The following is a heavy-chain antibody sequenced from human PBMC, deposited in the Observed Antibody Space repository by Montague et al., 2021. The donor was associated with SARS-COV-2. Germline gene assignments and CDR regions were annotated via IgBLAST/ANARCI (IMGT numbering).Heavy chain of an antibody. CDR3: ARRGSSDWGVTVSAELDY. J-gene: IGHJ4*02. V-gene: IGHV4-34*01. D-gene: IGHD3-10*01. CDR2: INQSGRT. Sequence: SETLSLTCAVYGGSFSGYYWSWIRQPPEKGLEWIGEINQSGRTNNNPSLKSRVIISVDTSKNQFSLKLSSVAAADTAVYYCARRGSSDWGVTVSAELDYWGQGILVIVSS. CDR1: GGSFSGYY.